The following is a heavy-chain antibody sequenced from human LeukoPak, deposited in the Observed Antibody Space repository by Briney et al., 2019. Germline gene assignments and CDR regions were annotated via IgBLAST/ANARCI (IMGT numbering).Heavy chain of an antibody. D-gene: IGHD6-19*01. J-gene: IGHJ4*02. V-gene: IGHV3-30*03. CDR3: ARATSSGWHLVRY. CDR1: GFTFSSYG. CDR2: ISYDGSNK. Sequence: PGGSLRLSCAASGFTFSSYGMHWVRQAPGKGLEWVAVISYDGSNKYYVDSVKGRFTISRDNSKNTLYLQMNSLRADDTAVYYCARATSSGWHLVRYWGQGTLVTVSS.